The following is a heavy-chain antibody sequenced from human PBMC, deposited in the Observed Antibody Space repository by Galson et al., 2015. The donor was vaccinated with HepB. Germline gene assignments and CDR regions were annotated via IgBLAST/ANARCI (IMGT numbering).Heavy chain of an antibody. Sequence: LSLTCTVSGGSISSYYWSWIRQPPGKGLEWIGYIYYSGSTNYNPSLKSRVTISVDTSKNQFSLKLSSVTAADTAVYYCARGGDILTHPFDYWGQGTLVTVSS. J-gene: IGHJ4*02. CDR2: IYYSGST. D-gene: IGHD3-9*01. CDR3: ARGGDILTHPFDY. CDR1: GGSISSYY. V-gene: IGHV4-59*01.